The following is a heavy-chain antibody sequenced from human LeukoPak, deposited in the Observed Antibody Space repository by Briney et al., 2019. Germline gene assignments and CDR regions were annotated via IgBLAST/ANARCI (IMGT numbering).Heavy chain of an antibody. Sequence: MSSETLSLTCTVSGGSISSSSYYWGWIRQPPGKGLEWIGSIYYSGSTYYNPSLKSRVTISVDTSKNQFSLKLSSVTAADTAVYYCARHSHRTAMVPHYYYYYMDVWGKGTTVTVSS. CDR3: ARHSHRTAMVPHYYYYYMDV. CDR2: IYYSGST. CDR1: GGSISSSSYY. J-gene: IGHJ6*03. V-gene: IGHV4-39*01. D-gene: IGHD5-18*01.